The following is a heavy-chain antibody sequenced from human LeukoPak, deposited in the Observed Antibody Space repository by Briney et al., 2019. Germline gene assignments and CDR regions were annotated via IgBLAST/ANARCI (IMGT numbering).Heavy chain of an antibody. Sequence: GGSLRLSCTASGFTFGDYAMSWFRQAPGKGLEWVGFIRSKAYGGTTEYAASVKGRFTISRDDSKSFAYLQMNSLKTEDTAVYYCTRELNSSWYRGGWFDPWGQGTLVTVSS. D-gene: IGHD6-13*01. CDR2: IRSKAYGGTT. CDR1: GFTFGDYA. V-gene: IGHV3-49*03. J-gene: IGHJ5*02. CDR3: TRELNSSWYRGGWFDP.